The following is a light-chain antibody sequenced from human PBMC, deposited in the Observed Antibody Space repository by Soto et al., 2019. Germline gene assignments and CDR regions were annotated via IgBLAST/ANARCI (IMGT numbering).Light chain of an antibody. J-gene: IGLJ1*01. CDR2: EVF. V-gene: IGLV2-8*01. CDR3: KSYAASNAYV. CDR1: KSDIGVYVF. Sequence: HSVLTQPPSASVSPGQSVTISCTGTKSDIGVYVFVSWYQHLPGKAPRLIIYEVFQRPSGVTDRFSGYKSGNTASLTVSGLQAADEADYFCKSYAASNAYVFRSGTKVTV.